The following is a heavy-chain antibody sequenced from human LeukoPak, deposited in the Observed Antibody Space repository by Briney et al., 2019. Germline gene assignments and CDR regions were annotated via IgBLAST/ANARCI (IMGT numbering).Heavy chain of an antibody. CDR1: GFTFSSYG. D-gene: IGHD6-19*01. J-gene: IGHJ4*02. Sequence: GGSLRLSSAAYGFTFSSYGMHWVRQAPGKGLEWVAFISYDGSNKYYADSVKGRFTISRDNFKNTLYPQLNSLRAEDTAVYYCAKVSSDWYYFDYWGQGTLVTVSS. CDR3: AKVSSDWYYFDY. CDR2: ISYDGSNK. V-gene: IGHV3-30*18.